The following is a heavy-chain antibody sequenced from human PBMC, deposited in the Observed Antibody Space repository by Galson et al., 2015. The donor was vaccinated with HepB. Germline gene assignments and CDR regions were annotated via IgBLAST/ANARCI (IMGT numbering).Heavy chain of an antibody. CDR2: IHGSSSTI. CDR1: GFTFSVYS. J-gene: IGHJ4*02. V-gene: IGHV3-48*01. CDR3: AKDREVGYCSGGSCSPPDS. Sequence: SLRLSCAASGFTFSVYSMNWVRQAPGKGLEWVSYIHGSSSTIYYADSVKGRFTISRDNAKNSLYLQMNNLIPEDTAVYYCAKDREVGYCSGGSCSPPDSGGEVTLVTVSS. D-gene: IGHD2-15*01.